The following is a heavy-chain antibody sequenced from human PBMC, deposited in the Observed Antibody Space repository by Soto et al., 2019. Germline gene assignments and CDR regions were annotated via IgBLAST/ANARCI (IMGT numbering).Heavy chain of an antibody. Sequence: EVQLVESGGGLVKPGGSLRLSCAASGFTFGSNSMTWVRQAPGKGLEWVSSISGSSTYMYYADSVRARFTISRDNAKNSLYLQMNSLRAEDTAVYYCARVRDSIFDYWGQGTLVTVSS. V-gene: IGHV3-21*01. CDR1: GFTFGSNS. CDR2: ISGSSTYM. J-gene: IGHJ4*02. CDR3: ARVRDSIFDY.